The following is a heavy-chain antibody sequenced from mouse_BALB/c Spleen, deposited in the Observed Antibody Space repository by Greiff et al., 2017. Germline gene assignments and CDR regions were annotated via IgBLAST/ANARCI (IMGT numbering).Heavy chain of an antibody. J-gene: IGHJ3*01. D-gene: IGHD4-1*01. CDR3: ARANWEGVFAY. CDR2: INSNGGST. Sequence: EVKLVESGGGLVQPGGSLKLSCAASGFTFSSYGMSWVRQTPDKRLELVATINSNGGSTYYPDSVKGRFTISRDNAKNTLYLQMSSLKSEDTAMYYCARANWEGVFAYWGQGTLVTVSA. CDR1: GFTFSSYG. V-gene: IGHV5-6-3*01.